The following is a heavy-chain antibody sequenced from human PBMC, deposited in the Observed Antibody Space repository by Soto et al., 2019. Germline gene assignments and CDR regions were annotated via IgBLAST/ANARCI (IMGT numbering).Heavy chain of an antibody. J-gene: IGHJ5*02. CDR3: ARLDYGDTNWFDP. CDR2: IYYSGST. V-gene: IGHV4-39*01. CDR1: GGSISSSSYY. Sequence: SETLSLTCTVSGGSISSSSYYWGWIRQPPGKGLEWIGSIYYSGSTYYNPSLKSRVTISVDTSKNQFSLKLSSVTAADTAVYYCARLDYGDTNWFDPWGQGTLVTVSS. D-gene: IGHD4-17*01.